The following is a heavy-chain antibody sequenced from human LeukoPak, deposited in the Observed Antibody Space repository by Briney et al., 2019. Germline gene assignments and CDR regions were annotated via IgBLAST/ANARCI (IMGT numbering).Heavy chain of an antibody. CDR1: GFTFSSYV. CDR3: AKPQNYCDSSGRNWYFDL. J-gene: IGHJ2*01. V-gene: IGHV3-30*04. D-gene: IGHD3-22*01. Sequence: PGGSLRLSCAASGFTFSSYVMHWVRQAPGKGLEWVAIISYDGSNEYYADSVKGRFTISRDNSKNTLYLQMNSLRAADTAVYYCAKPQNYCDSSGRNWYFDLWGRGTLVTVSS. CDR2: ISYDGSNE.